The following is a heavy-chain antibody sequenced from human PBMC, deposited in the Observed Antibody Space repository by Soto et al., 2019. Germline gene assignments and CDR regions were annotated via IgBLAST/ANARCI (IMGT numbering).Heavy chain of an antibody. V-gene: IGHV4-31*02. CDR1: GGSISRGAYF. Sequence: TLSLTCSVSGGSISRGAYFWTWIRQFPGKGLEWIAYISSPGATYYNPSLKSRVTILADTSKNQFSLKLNSVTSADTAVYYCARGGPVSVSPAWQLLGYFDYWGQGTLVPVSS. CDR2: ISSPGAT. J-gene: IGHJ4*02. D-gene: IGHD2-15*01. CDR3: ARGGPVSVSPAWQLLGYFDY.